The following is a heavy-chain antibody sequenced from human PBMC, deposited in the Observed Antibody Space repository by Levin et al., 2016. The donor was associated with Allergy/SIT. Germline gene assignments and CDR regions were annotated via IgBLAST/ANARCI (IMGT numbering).Heavy chain of an antibody. CDR3: AHRPRRWAAQTDWYFDL. CDR2: IYWNDDK. J-gene: IGHJ2*01. V-gene: IGHV2-5*01. Sequence: PGKALEWLALIYWNDDKRYSPSLKSRLTITKDTSKNQVVLTMTNMDPVDTATYYCAHRPRRWAAQTDWYFDLWGRGTLVTVSS. D-gene: IGHD4-23*01.